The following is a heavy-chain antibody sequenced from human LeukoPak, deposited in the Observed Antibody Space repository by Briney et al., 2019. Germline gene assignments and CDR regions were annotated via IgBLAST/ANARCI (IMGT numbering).Heavy chain of an antibody. Sequence: ASVKVSCKASGGTFSSYAISWVRQAPGQGLEWMGGIIPIFGTANYAQKFQGRVTITADKSTSTAYMELSSLRSEDTAVYYCATGYSSGWVGYYVDVWGKGTTVTVSS. CDR2: IIPIFGTA. J-gene: IGHJ6*03. D-gene: IGHD6-19*01. CDR1: GGTFSSYA. V-gene: IGHV1-69*06. CDR3: ATGYSSGWVGYYVDV.